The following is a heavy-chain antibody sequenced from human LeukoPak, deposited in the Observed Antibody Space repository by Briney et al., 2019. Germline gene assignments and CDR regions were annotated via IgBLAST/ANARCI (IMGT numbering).Heavy chain of an antibody. CDR1: GGSISSSSYY. D-gene: IGHD2-21*02. Sequence: SETLSLTCTVSGGSISSSSYYWGWIRQPPGKGLEWIGYIYYSGSTNYNPSLKSRVTISVDTSKNQFSLKLSSVTAADTAVYYCARCYGGDCYNWFDPWGQGTLVTVSS. V-gene: IGHV4-61*05. CDR2: IYYSGST. J-gene: IGHJ5*02. CDR3: ARCYGGDCYNWFDP.